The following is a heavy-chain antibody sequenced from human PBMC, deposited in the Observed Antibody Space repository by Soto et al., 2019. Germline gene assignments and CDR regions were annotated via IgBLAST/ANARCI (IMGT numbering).Heavy chain of an antibody. D-gene: IGHD3-3*01. J-gene: IGHJ6*02. V-gene: IGHV3-7*01. CDR1: GFTFSSYW. CDR3: ARENYDFWSGSHYYYYGMDV. CDR2: IKQDGSEK. Sequence: PGGSLRLSCAASGFTFSSYWMSWVRQAPGKGLEWVANIKQDGSEKYYVDSVKGRFTISRDNAKNSLYLQMNSLRAEDTAVYYCARENYDFWSGSHYYYYGMDVWGQGTTVTVSS.